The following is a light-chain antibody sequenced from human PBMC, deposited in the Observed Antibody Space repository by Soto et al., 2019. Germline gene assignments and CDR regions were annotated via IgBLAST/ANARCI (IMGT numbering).Light chain of an antibody. J-gene: IGLJ2*01. CDR1: SSNIGAGYD. CDR2: GNS. CDR3: QSYDSSLSASYVV. V-gene: IGLV1-40*01. Sequence: QPVLTQPPSVSGAPGQRVTISCTGSSSNIGAGYDVHWYQQLPGTAPKLLIYGNSNRPSGVPDRFSGSKSGTSASLAITGLQAEDEADYYCQSYDSSLSASYVVFGGGTKLTVL.